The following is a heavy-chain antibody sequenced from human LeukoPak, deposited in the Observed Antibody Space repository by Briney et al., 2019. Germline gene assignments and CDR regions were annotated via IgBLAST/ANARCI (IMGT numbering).Heavy chain of an antibody. CDR3: TRAPHRGYSNSSGGFNI. Sequence: ASVKVSCKASGYTFTSYFMHWVRQAPGQGLEWMGIINPSGGGTTYAQKFQGRVTMTRDMSTSTVYMGLSSLRSEDTAVYYCTRAPHRGYSNSSGGFNIWGQGTMITVSS. J-gene: IGHJ3*02. CDR2: INPSGGGT. D-gene: IGHD6-6*01. CDR1: GYTFTSYF. V-gene: IGHV1-46*01.